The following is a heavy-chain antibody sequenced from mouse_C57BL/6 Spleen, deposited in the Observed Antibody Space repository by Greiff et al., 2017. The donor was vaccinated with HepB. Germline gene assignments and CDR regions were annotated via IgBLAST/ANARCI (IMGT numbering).Heavy chain of an antibody. CDR1: GFTFSDYY. J-gene: IGHJ1*03. CDR2: INYDGSST. V-gene: IGHV5-16*01. Sequence: EVQLQESEGGLVQPGSSMKLSCTASGFTFSDYYMAWVRQVPEKGLEWVANINYDGSSTYYMDSFKSRFIISRDNAKNILYLQMSSLKSEDTATYYCARDGGSSGWYFDVWGTGTTVTVSS. D-gene: IGHD1-1*01. CDR3: ARDGGSSGWYFDV.